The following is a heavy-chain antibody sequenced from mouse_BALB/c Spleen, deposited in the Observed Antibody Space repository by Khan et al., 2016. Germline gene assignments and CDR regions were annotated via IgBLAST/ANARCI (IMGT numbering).Heavy chain of an antibody. J-gene: IGHJ4*01. CDR2: ISYSGST. CDR3: ARDHHYYGTRAMDY. V-gene: IGHV3-2*02. Sequence: EVQLQESGPGLVKPSQSLSLTCTVTGYSITSDYAWNWIRQFPGNKLEWMGYISYSGSTSYNPSLKSRISITRDTSKNQFFLQLNSVTTEVTATYYCARDHHYYGTRAMDYWGQGTSVTVSS. CDR1: GYSITSDYA. D-gene: IGHD1-2*01.